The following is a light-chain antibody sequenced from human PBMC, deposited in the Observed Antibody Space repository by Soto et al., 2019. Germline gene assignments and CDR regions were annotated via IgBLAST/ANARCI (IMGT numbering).Light chain of an antibody. CDR2: GSS. CDR1: QSVSTN. J-gene: IGKJ1*01. Sequence: EIGMTQSPATLSVSPGERATLSCRASQSVSTNLAWYHQKPGQAPRHLIYGSSTRATGVPASFSGSGSGTEFTLTISSLQSEDFAAYYCQQYNNWPRTFGQGTKVEIK. V-gene: IGKV3-15*01. CDR3: QQYNNWPRT.